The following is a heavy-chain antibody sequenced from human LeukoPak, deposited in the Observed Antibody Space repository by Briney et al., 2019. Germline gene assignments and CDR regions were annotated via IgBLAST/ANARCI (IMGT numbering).Heavy chain of an antibody. CDR2: ISYDGSNK. D-gene: IGHD3-22*01. CDR1: GFTFSSYG. V-gene: IGHV3-30*18. J-gene: IGHJ4*02. CDR3: AKEYYDSSGYYEVFDY. Sequence: GGSLRLSCAASGFTFSSYGMHWVRQAPGKGLEWVAVISYDGSNKYYADSVKGRFTISRDNSKNTLYLQMNSLRAEDTAAYYCAKEYYDSSGYYEVFDYWGQGTLVTVSS.